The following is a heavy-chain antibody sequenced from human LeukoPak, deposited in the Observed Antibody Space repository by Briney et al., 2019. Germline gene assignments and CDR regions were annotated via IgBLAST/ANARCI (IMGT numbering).Heavy chain of an antibody. CDR3: ATWPPYGMDV. CDR2: ITSSSSFT. Sequence: GGSLSLSYAIWIFIFKHLYTIGIRQAPGKGLEWVSYITSSSSFTNYADAVQGRFTISRDNAKNSLYLQMDCVRDEDTADYYCATWPPYGMDVWGQGTTVTVSS. V-gene: IGHV3-11*03. CDR1: IFIFKHLY. J-gene: IGHJ6*02.